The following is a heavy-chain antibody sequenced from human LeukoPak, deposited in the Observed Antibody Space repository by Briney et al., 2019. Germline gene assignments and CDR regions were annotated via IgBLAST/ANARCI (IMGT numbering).Heavy chain of an antibody. D-gene: IGHD6-19*01. Sequence: ASVKVSCKASGYTFTSYDINWVRQATGQGLEWMGWMNPNSGNTGYAQKFQGRVTMTRNTSISTACMELSSLRSEDTAVYYCARGPYSSGWYPEWGQGTLVTVSS. J-gene: IGHJ4*02. CDR1: GYTFTSYD. V-gene: IGHV1-8*01. CDR2: MNPNSGNT. CDR3: ARGPYSSGWYPE.